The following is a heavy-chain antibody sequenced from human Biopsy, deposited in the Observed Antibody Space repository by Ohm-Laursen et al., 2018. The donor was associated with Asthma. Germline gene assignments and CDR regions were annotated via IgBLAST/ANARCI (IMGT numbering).Heavy chain of an antibody. D-gene: IGHD4-23*01. J-gene: IGHJ3*02. CDR2: ISYDGSNK. V-gene: IGHV3-30*03. CDR1: GFTFSSYG. CDR3: ARGNHHLDYGGNSGAFDI. Sequence: SLRLSCAASGFTFSSYGMHWVRQAPGKGLEWVAVISYDGSNKYYADSVKGRFTISRDNSKNTLYLQMNSLRAEDTAVYYCARGNHHLDYGGNSGAFDIWGQGTTVTVSS.